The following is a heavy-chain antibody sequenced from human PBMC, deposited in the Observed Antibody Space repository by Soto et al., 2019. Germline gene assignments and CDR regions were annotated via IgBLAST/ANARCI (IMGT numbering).Heavy chain of an antibody. D-gene: IGHD6-13*01. Sequence: GGSLRLSCAASASGFTFSSYVMSWVRQARGKGLEWVSAISGSGGSTYYADSVKGRFTISRDNSKNTLYLQMNSLRAEDTAVYYCATTAAGVDDWGEGTVGTVS. CDR2: ISGSGGST. J-gene: IGHJ4*02. V-gene: IGHV3-23*01. CDR1: GFTFSSYV. CDR3: ATTAAGVDD.